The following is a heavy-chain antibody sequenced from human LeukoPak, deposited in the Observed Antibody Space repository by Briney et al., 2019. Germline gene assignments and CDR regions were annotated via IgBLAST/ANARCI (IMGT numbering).Heavy chain of an antibody. CDR1: GITFNIYA. Sequence: PGGSLRLSCAASGITFNIYAMTWVRQVPGEGLEWVSGVNDRGTYTYYADSVKGRFTISRDNSKNTLYLQVNSLRAEDTAVYYCAKGGKWDVTPFDYWGQGTLVTVSS. J-gene: IGHJ4*02. V-gene: IGHV3-23*01. D-gene: IGHD1-26*01. CDR2: VNDRGTYT. CDR3: AKGGKWDVTPFDY.